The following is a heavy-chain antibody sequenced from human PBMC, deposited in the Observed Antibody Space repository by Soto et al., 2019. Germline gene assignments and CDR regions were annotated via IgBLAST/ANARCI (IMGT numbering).Heavy chain of an antibody. CDR2: LNPNSGGT. J-gene: IGHJ4*02. D-gene: IGHD5-18*01. CDR3: ARIYSYSFDY. V-gene: IGHV1-2*02. CDR1: GYTFTGSY. Sequence: QVQLVQSGAEVKKPGASVKVSCKASGYTFTGSYIHWVRQAPGQGLEWMGWLNPNSGGTNYAQKFQGRVTMTRDTSISTAYMELSSLKSDDTAVYYCARIYSYSFDYWGQGALVTVSS.